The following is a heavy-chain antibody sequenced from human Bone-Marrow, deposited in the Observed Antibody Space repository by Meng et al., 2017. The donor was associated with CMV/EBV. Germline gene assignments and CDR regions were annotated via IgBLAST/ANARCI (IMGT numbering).Heavy chain of an antibody. V-gene: IGHV4-34*01. J-gene: IGHJ5*02. D-gene: IGHD3-3*01. Sequence: SETLSLTCVVYGGSFSGYFWSWISQSPGKELEWIGEIKHSGSTNYNPSLKSRLTMSVDPSKNQFSLRLSSVAAADTAVYYCAKKGLRFLVILSVGWFEPWGQGTLVTVPS. CDR3: AKKGLRFLVILSVGWFEP. CDR2: IKHSGST. CDR1: GGSFSGYF.